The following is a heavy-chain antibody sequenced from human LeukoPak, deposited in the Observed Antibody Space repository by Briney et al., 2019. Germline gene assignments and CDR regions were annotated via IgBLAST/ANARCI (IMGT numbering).Heavy chain of an antibody. CDR1: EFSVGSNY. CDR3: ARGPSGYHST. J-gene: IGHJ4*02. Sequence: PGGSLRLSCAASEFSVGSNYMTWVRLAPGKGLEWVSLIYSGGSTYYADSVKGRFTISRDNSKNTLYLQMNSLRAEDTAVYYCARGPSGYHSTGGQGTLVTVSS. V-gene: IGHV3-66*01. D-gene: IGHD5-12*01. CDR2: IYSGGST.